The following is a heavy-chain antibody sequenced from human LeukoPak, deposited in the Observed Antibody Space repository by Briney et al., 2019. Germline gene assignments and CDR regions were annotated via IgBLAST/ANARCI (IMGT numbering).Heavy chain of an antibody. Sequence: SETLSLTCTVSGGSISSYYWSWIRQPPGKGLEWIGYIYYSGSTNYNPSLKSRVTISVDTSKNQFSLKLSSVTAADTAMYYCARVNGYSYGDYFDYWGQGTLVTVSS. J-gene: IGHJ4*02. CDR3: ARVNGYSYGDYFDY. CDR2: IYYSGST. V-gene: IGHV4-59*01. CDR1: GGSISSYY. D-gene: IGHD5-18*01.